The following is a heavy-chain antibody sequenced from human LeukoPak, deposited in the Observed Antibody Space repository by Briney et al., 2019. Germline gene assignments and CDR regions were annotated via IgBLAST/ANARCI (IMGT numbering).Heavy chain of an antibody. CDR1: GFTFSSYA. D-gene: IGHD3-22*01. Sequence: GVSLRLSCAASGFTFSSYAMSRVRQAPGKGLEWVSAISGSGGSTYYADSVKGRFTISRDNSKNTLYLQMNSLRAEDTAVYYCAKDLTMMVVGTFNYWGQGTLVTVSS. J-gene: IGHJ4*02. V-gene: IGHV3-23*01. CDR3: AKDLTMMVVGTFNY. CDR2: ISGSGGST.